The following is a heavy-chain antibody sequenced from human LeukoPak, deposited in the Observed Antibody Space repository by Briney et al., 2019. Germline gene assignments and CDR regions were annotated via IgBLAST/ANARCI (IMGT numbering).Heavy chain of an antibody. Sequence: HPGGSLRLSCAASGFTFSSYAMSWVRQAPGKGLEWVSAISGSGGSTYYADSVKGRFTISRDNPKNTLYLQMNSLRAEDTAVYYCAKDSKIVVVTAGRFDPWGQGTLVTVSS. D-gene: IGHD2-21*02. V-gene: IGHV3-23*01. CDR1: GFTFSSYA. J-gene: IGHJ5*02. CDR3: AKDSKIVVVTAGRFDP. CDR2: ISGSGGST.